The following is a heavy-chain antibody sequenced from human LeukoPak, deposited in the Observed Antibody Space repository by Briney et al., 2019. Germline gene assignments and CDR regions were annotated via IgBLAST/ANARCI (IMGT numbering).Heavy chain of an antibody. J-gene: IGHJ6*03. CDR3: ARDRDNFWYYYYMDV. CDR1: GFTFSSYW. V-gene: IGHV3-7*01. Sequence: GGSLRLSCAAPGFTFSSYWMSWVRQAPGKGLEWVANIKQDGSEKYCVDSVKGRFTISRDNAKNSLYLQMNSLRAEDTAVYYCARDRDNFWYYYYMDVWGKGTTVTVSS. D-gene: IGHD3-3*01. CDR2: IKQDGSEK.